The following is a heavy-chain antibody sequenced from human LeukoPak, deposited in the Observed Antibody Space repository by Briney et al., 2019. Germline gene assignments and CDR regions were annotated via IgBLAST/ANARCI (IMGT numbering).Heavy chain of an antibody. D-gene: IGHD5-24*01. Sequence: SETLSPTCTVSGGSVSSGNYYWNWIRQPPGKGLEWIGYIYYTGSTNYNPSLKSRVTISLDTSNNQFSLKLNSVTAADTAVYYCARARDGYNFYFDYWGQGTLVTVSS. CDR3: ARARDGYNFYFDY. CDR2: IYYTGST. V-gene: IGHV4-61*01. J-gene: IGHJ4*02. CDR1: GGSVSSGNYY.